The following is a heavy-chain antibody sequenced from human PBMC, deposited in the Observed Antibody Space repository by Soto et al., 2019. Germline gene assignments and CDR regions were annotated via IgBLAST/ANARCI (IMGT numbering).Heavy chain of an antibody. CDR1: GGSISSGGYY. CDR2: IYYSGST. V-gene: IGHV4-31*03. Sequence: TLSLTCTVSGGSISSGGYYWSWIRQHPGKGLEWIGYIYYSGSTYYNPSLRSRVTISVDTSKNQFSLKLSSVTAADTAVYHCARAKTYYYDSSGYYLLDQWGQGTLVTVSS. J-gene: IGHJ4*02. CDR3: ARAKTYYYDSSGYYLLDQ. D-gene: IGHD3-22*01.